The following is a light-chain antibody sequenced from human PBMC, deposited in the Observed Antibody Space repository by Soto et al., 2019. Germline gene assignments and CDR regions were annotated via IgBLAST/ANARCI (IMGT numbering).Light chain of an antibody. V-gene: IGKV3-20*01. CDR1: QSVSSSY. Sequence: EIVLTQSPGTLSLSPGERATLSCRASQSVSSSYLAWYQQKPGQAPRLLIYGASSRATGIPDRFSGSGSGIDFTLTISRLEPEDFAVYYCQQYGSSPVTFGQGTKV. J-gene: IGKJ1*01. CDR3: QQYGSSPVT. CDR2: GAS.